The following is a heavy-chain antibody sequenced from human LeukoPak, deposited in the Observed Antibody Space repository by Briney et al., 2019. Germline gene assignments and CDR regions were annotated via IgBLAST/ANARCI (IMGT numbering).Heavy chain of an antibody. CDR2: ISGSGGST. CDR1: GFIFSSYA. CDR3: AKDRSCTNDVCHGDFDY. V-gene: IGHV3-23*01. D-gene: IGHD2-8*01. J-gene: IGHJ4*02. Sequence: GGSLRLSCAAPGFIFSSYAMSWVCQALGKGLEWVSTISGSGGSTYYADSVKGRFTISRDNSKNTVYLQMNSLRAEDTAVYYCAKDRSCTNDVCHGDFDYWGQGTLVTVSS.